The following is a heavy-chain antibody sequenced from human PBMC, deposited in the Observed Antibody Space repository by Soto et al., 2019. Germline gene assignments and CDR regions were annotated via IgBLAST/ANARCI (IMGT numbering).Heavy chain of an antibody. CDR1: GFSLSTSGMC. CDR2: IDWDDDK. D-gene: IGHD6-13*01. V-gene: IGHV2-70*01. CDR3: ARGSCWYCDYHRYRIDV. Sequence: SGPTLVNPTQTLTLTCTFSGFSLSTSGMCVSWIRQPPGKALEWLALIDWDDDKYYSTSLKTRLTISKDTSKNQVVLTMTNMDPVDTATYYCARGSCWYCDYHRYRIDVRAQGTTVPGSS. J-gene: IGHJ6*02.